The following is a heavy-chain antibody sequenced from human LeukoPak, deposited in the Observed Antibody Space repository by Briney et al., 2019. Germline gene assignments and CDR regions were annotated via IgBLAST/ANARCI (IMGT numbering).Heavy chain of an antibody. J-gene: IGHJ4*02. CDR2: ISAYNGNT. Sequence: ASVNVSFKSSVYTVTIYGISWVRRAPGQGLEWMGWISAYNGNTNYAQKLQGRVTMTTDTSTITAYMELRSLISDDTAVYYCARGSEGYYDSSGYPTWGQGTLVTVSS. CDR3: ARGSEGYYDSSGYPT. CDR1: VYTVTIYG. V-gene: IGHV1-18*01. D-gene: IGHD3-22*01.